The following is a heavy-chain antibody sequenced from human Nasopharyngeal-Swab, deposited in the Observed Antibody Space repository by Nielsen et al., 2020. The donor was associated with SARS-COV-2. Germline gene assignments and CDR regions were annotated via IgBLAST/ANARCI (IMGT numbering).Heavy chain of an antibody. CDR2: ISGSGGST. CDR3: AKTLAVGWFLGGYFDY. D-gene: IGHD3-3*01. V-gene: IGHV3-23*01. Sequence: GESLKISCAASGFTFSSYAMSWVRQAPGKGLEWVSAISGSGGSTYYADSVKGRFTISRDNSKNTLYLQMNSLRAEDTAVYYCAKTLAVGWFLGGYFDYWGQGTLVTVSP. CDR1: GFTFSSYA. J-gene: IGHJ4*02.